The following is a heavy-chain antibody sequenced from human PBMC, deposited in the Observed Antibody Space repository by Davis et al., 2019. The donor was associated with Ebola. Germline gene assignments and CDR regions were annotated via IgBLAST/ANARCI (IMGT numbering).Heavy chain of an antibody. J-gene: IGHJ5*02. D-gene: IGHD5-18*01. V-gene: IGHV3-9*01. CDR2: ISWNSDSV. CDR1: GFTFRDYY. CDR3: ARDSLRYSAAYGGWLDP. Sequence: GGSLRLSCAASGFTFRDYYMSWIRQVPGKGLEWVSSISWNSDSVGYVDSVKGRFTISKDNAKNTLYLQMNGLRADDTAMYYCARDSLRYSAAYGGWLDPWGQGTLVIVSS.